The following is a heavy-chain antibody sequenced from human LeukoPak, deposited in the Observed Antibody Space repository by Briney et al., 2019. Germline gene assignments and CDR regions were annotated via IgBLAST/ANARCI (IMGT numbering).Heavy chain of an antibody. Sequence: SETLSLTCTVSGGSISSYYWSWIRQPPGKGLEWIGYIYYSGSTNYNPSLKSRVTISVDTSKNQFSLKLSSVTAADTAVYYCARDRLDSSGYRLDYWGQGTLVTVSS. V-gene: IGHV4-59*12. CDR2: IYYSGST. CDR1: GGSISSYY. J-gene: IGHJ4*02. CDR3: ARDRLDSSGYRLDY. D-gene: IGHD3-22*01.